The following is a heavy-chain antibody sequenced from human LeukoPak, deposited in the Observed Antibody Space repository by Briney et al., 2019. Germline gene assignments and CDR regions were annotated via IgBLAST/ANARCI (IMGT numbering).Heavy chain of an antibody. V-gene: IGHV3-21*01. CDR2: ISSSSSYI. CDR1: GFTFSSYS. CDR3: ARAGYCSSTSCYPPRPFYYYGMDV. Sequence: GGSLRLSCAASGFTFSSYSMNWVRQAPGKGLEWVSSISSSSSYIYYADSVKGRFTISRDNAKNSLYLQMNSLRAEDTAVYYCARAGYCSSTSCYPPRPFYYYGMDVWGQGTTVTVSS. D-gene: IGHD2-2*03. J-gene: IGHJ6*02.